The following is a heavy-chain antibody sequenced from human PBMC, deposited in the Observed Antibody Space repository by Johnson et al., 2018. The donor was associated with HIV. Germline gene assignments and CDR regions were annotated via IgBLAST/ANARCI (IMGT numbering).Heavy chain of an antibody. D-gene: IGHD6-13*01. CDR2: ISGSGGST. J-gene: IGHJ3*02. CDR3: AKVDRPGIAAAPLDAFDI. V-gene: IGHV3-23*04. CDR1: GFSFSDYY. Sequence: VQLVESGGGLVKPGGSLRLSCAASGFSFSDYYMSWIRQAPGKGLEWVSAISGSGGSTYYADSVKGRFTISRDNSKNTLYLQMNSLRAEDTAVYYCAKVDRPGIAAAPLDAFDIWGQGTMVTVSS.